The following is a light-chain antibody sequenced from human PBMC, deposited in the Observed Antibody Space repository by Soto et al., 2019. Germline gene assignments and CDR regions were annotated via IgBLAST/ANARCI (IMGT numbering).Light chain of an antibody. CDR1: SGHSSYA. CDR3: QPWDTGIRVV. V-gene: IGLV4-69*01. J-gene: IGLJ2*01. CDR2: INSDGSH. Sequence: QSVLTQSPSASASLGASVKLTCTLSSGHSSYAIAWHQQQPEKRPRYLMKINSDGSHTKGDGIPDRFSGSSSGAERYLPISSLQSEDEADYYCQPWDTGIRVVFGGGTKVTVL.